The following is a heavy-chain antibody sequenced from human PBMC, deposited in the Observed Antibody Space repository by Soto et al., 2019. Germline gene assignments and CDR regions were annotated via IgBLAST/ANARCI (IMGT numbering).Heavy chain of an antibody. V-gene: IGHV4-34*01. CDR3: ARMAGPWYFDL. CDR1: GGSFSGFY. Sequence: PSETLSLTCAVHGGSFSGFYWTWIRQPPGKGLEWIGEINHSGSSNYNPPLKSRVTMSLDTSGNQFSLSLNSVTAADTAVYYCARMAGPWYFDLWGRGTLVTVSS. CDR2: INHSGSS. J-gene: IGHJ2*01.